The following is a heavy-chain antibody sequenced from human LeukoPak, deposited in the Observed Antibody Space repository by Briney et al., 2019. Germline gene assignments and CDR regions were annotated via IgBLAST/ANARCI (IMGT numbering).Heavy chain of an antibody. V-gene: IGHV1-46*01. D-gene: IGHD3-9*01. CDR1: GYTFTSYY. CDR3: ARGSADYVILTDYYFDY. J-gene: IGHJ4*02. Sequence: ASVKVSCKASGYTFTSYYMHWVRQAPGQGLEWMGIINPSGGSTSYAQKFQGRVTMTRDTSTSTVYMELSSLRSEDTAVYYCARGSADYVILTDYYFDYWGQGTLVTVSS. CDR2: INPSGGST.